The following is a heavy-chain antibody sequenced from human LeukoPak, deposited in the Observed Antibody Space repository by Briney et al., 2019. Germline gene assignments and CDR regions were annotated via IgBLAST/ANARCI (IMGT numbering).Heavy chain of an antibody. J-gene: IGHJ4*02. CDR3: AKDSRNLPFDY. V-gene: IGHV3-30-3*01. CDR2: ISYDGSNK. CDR1: GFTFSSYA. Sequence: GGSLRLSCAASGFTFSSYAMHWVRQAPGKGLEWVAVISYDGSNKYYADSVKGRFTISRDNSKDTLYLQMNSLRPEDTAVYYCAKDSRNLPFDYWGQGTLVTVSS. D-gene: IGHD1-14*01.